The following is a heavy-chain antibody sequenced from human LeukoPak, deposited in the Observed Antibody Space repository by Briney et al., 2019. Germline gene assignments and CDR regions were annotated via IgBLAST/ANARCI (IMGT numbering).Heavy chain of an antibody. Sequence: GGSLRLSCAASGFTFTNYAMNWVRQAPGKGLEWVSVISGSGGSANYADSVKGRFTISRDNSKNSLYLQMNSLRAEDTAVYYCARDKGSGSLDGMDVWGQGTTVTVSS. CDR3: ARDKGSGSLDGMDV. CDR1: GFTFTNYA. V-gene: IGHV3-23*01. CDR2: ISGSGGSA. D-gene: IGHD3-10*01. J-gene: IGHJ6*02.